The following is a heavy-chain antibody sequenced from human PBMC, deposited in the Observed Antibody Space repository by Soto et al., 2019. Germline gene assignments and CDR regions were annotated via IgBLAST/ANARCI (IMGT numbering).Heavy chain of an antibody. D-gene: IGHD2-8*01. CDR3: ARQGSNGAYYYYGMDV. CDR1: GYRSSSYW. CDR2: IYPGDSDT. J-gene: IGHJ6*02. Sequence: GESLKISCKGSGYRSSSYWIAWVRQMPGKGLEWMGIIYPGDSDTIYSPSFQGQVTFSADKSTSTAYLQWSSLKASDTAMYYCARQGSNGAYYYYGMDVWGQGTTVTVSS. V-gene: IGHV5-51*01.